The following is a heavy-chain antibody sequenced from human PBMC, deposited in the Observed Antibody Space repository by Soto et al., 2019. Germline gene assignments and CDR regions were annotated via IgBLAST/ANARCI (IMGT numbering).Heavy chain of an antibody. CDR1: GFTFSSYG. CDR3: ARASYYYDSSGYYYFRYFDY. V-gene: IGHV3-33*01. J-gene: IGHJ4*02. Sequence: GGSLRLSCAASGFTFSSYGMHWVRQAPGKGLEWVAVIWYDGSNKYYADSVKGRFTISRDNSKNTLYLQMNSLRAEDTAVYYCARASYYYDSSGYYYFRYFDYWGQGTLVTVSS. D-gene: IGHD3-22*01. CDR2: IWYDGSNK.